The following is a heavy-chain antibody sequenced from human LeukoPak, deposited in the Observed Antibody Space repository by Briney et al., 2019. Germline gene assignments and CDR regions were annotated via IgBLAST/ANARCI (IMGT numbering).Heavy chain of an antibody. CDR1: GYTFTGYY. Sequence: ASVKVSCKASGYTFTGYYMHWVRQAPGQGLEWMGRINPNSGGTNYAQKFQGGVTMTRDTSISTAYMELSRLRSDDTAVYYCARAADYYGSGSYDYWGQGTLVTVSS. CDR3: ARAADYYGSGSYDY. V-gene: IGHV1-2*06. J-gene: IGHJ4*02. D-gene: IGHD3-10*01. CDR2: INPNSGGT.